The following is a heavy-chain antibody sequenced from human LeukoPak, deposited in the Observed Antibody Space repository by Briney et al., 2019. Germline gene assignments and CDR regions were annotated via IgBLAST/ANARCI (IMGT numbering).Heavy chain of an antibody. CDR1: GDSVSSYY. V-gene: IGHV4-59*02. D-gene: IGHD1-1*01. J-gene: IGHJ4*02. CDR2: IHQSGST. Sequence: SETLSLTCTVSGDSVSSYYWNWIRQPPGKGPEWIGYIHQSGSTNNNPSLRSRVTMSVDTSRNQFSLDLISVTAADTAVYYCARWNDGNHHIDCWGQGTLVTVSA. CDR3: ARWNDGNHHIDC.